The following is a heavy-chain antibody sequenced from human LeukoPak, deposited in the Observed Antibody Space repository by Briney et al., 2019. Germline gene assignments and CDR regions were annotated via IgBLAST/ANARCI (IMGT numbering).Heavy chain of an antibody. J-gene: IGHJ3*02. CDR2: ISSGGSTI. CDR1: GFTFSNYE. V-gene: IGHV3-48*03. CDR3: ARVPYYYDSSGYYNYAFDI. D-gene: IGHD3-22*01. Sequence: GGSLRLSCAASGFTFSNYEMNWVRQAPGKGLEWVSYISSGGSTIYYADSVKGRFTISRDNAKNSLFLQMNSLRAEDTAVYYCARVPYYYDSSGYYNYAFDIWGQGTMVTVSP.